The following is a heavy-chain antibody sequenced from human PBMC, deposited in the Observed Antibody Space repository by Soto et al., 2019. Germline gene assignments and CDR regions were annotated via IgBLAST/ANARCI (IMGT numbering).Heavy chain of an antibody. D-gene: IGHD4-17*01. V-gene: IGHV3-23*01. Sequence: GESRKISCTASGFTFNHYAMSWVRQAPGKGLEWGSSVRGRGGSTKYADSGKGRFIISRDNANSTPYLLMESLTGEDPAVDYCATVSTVATTFYFYYYG. CDR3: ATVSTVATTFYFYYYG. CDR1: GFTFNHYA. CDR2: VRGRGGST. J-gene: IGHJ6*01.